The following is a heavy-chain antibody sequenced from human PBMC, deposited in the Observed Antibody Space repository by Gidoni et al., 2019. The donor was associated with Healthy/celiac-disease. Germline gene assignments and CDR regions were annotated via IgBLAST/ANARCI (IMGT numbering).Heavy chain of an antibody. CDR2: IWYDGSNK. CDR3: ARDYYDSSGYLYYYMDV. Sequence: QVQLVESGGGVVQPGRSLRLSCAASGFTFSRYGMHWVRQAPGKGLEWVAVIWYDGSNKYYADSVKGRFTISRDNSKNTLYLQMNSLRAEDTAVYYCARDYYDSSGYLYYYMDVWGKGTTVTVSS. CDR1: GFTFSRYG. D-gene: IGHD3-22*01. J-gene: IGHJ6*03. V-gene: IGHV3-33*01.